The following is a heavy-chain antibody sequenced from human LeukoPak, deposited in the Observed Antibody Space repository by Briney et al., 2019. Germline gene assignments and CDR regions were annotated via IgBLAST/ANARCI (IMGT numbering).Heavy chain of an antibody. CDR2: IIPIFGTA. J-gene: IGHJ4*02. CDR3: ARAFRYCSGGSCSYYFDY. Sequence: EASVKVSCKASGGTFSSYAISWVRQAPGQGLEWMGRIIPIFGTANYAQKFQGRVTITTDESTSTAYMELSSLRSEDTAVYYCARAFRYCSGGSCSYYFDYWGQGTPVTVSS. CDR1: GGTFSSYA. V-gene: IGHV1-69*05. D-gene: IGHD2-15*01.